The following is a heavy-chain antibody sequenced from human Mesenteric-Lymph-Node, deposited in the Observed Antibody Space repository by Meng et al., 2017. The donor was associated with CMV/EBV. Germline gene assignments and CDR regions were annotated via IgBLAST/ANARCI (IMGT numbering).Heavy chain of an antibody. CDR1: GGSISSSS. CDR2: ISSSSSYI. D-gene: IGHD3-3*01. J-gene: IGHJ3*02. V-gene: IGHV3-21*01. CDR3: ASFTIFGVVSHAFDI. Sequence: ETLSLTCTVSGGSISSSSYYWGWIRQPPGKGLEWVSSISSSSSYIYYADSVKGRFTISRDNAKNSLYLQMNSLRAEDTAVYYCASFTIFGVVSHAFDIWGQGTMVTVSS.